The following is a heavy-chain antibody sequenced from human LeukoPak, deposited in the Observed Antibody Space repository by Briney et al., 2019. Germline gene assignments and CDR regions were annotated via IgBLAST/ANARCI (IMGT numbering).Heavy chain of an antibody. J-gene: IGHJ6*04. CDR1: GGSFSGYY. V-gene: IGHV4-34*01. CDR2: INHSGST. CDR3: ARGKNYYCSGSYVPLRFLDV. D-gene: IGHD3-10*01. Sequence: SETLSLTCAVYGGSFSGYYWSWIRQPPGKGLEWIGEINHSGSTNYNPSLKSRVTISVDTSKNQFSLKLSSVTAADTAVYYCARGKNYYCSGSYVPLRFLDVWGKGTTVTVSS.